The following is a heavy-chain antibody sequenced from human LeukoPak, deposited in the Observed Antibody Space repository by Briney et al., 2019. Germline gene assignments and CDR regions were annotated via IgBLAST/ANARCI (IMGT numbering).Heavy chain of an antibody. V-gene: IGHV7-4-1*02. CDR1: GYTFTNFP. CDR3: ARATTVTSFRIEYFQL. J-gene: IGHJ1*01. Sequence: ASVKVSSKASGYTFTNFPMNWVRQAPGQGLEWMGSINTNTGNPTYAQAFTGRFVFSLDTSVSTAYLQITSLETEDAAVYYCARATTVTSFRIEYFQLWGQGTLVTVSS. D-gene: IGHD4-17*01. CDR2: INTNTGNP.